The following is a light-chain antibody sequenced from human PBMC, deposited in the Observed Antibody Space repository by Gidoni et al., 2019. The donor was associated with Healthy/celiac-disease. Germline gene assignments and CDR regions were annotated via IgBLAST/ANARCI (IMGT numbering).Light chain of an antibody. CDR1: QSVSSN. CDR2: GAS. V-gene: IGKV3-15*01. J-gene: IGKJ1*01. CDR3: QQYNNWLWT. Sequence: EIVMTQSPATLSVSPGESATLSSRASQSVSSNLAWYQQKPGQAPRLLIYGASTRATGIPASFSGSGSGTEFTLTISSLQSEDFAVYYCQQYNNWLWTFGQGTKVEIK.